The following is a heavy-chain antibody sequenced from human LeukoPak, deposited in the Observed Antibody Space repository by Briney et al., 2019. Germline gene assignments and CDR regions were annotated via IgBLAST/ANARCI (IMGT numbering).Heavy chain of an antibody. Sequence: PSETLSLTCAVYGGSFSGYYWSWIRQPPGKGLEWIGEINHSGSTNYNPSLKSRVTISVDTSKNQFSLKLSSVTAADTAVYYCARHGELGYCSSTSCYTGSRRFDPWGQGTPVTVSS. CDR3: ARHGELGYCSSTSCYTGSRRFDP. V-gene: IGHV4-34*01. CDR1: GGSFSGYY. J-gene: IGHJ5*02. D-gene: IGHD2-2*02. CDR2: INHSGST.